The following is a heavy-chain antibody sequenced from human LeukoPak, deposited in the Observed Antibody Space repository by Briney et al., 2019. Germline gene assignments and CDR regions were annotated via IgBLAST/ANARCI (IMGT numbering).Heavy chain of an antibody. J-gene: IGHJ4*02. CDR3: ARGRKRYFDWLLSGPKYYFDY. CDR1: GGSFSGYC. D-gene: IGHD3-9*01. CDR2: INHSGST. V-gene: IGHV4-34*01. Sequence: SETLSLTCAVYGGSFSGYCWSWIRQPPGKGLEWIGEINHSGSTNYNPSLKSRVTISVDTSKNQFSLKLSSVTAADTAVYYCARGRKRYFDWLLSGPKYYFDYWGQGTLVTVSS.